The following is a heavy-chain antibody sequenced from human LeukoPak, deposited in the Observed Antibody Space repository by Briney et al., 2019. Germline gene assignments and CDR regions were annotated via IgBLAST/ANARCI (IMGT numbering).Heavy chain of an antibody. CDR2: ISAYNGNT. D-gene: IGHD6-13*01. CDR1: GYTFTSYG. CDR3: ARHPAIAAAGTKIFDY. V-gene: IGHV1-18*01. J-gene: IGHJ4*02. Sequence: GASVKVSCKASGYTFTSYGISWVRQAPGQGLEWMGWISAYNGNTNYAQKLQGRVTMTTDTSTSTAYMELRSLRSDDTALYYCARHPAIAAAGTKIFDYWGQGTLVTVSS.